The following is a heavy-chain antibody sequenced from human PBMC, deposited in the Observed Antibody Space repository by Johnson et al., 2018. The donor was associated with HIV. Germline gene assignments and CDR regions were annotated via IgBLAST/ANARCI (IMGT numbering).Heavy chain of an antibody. CDR3: ARGLTGEQVDI. V-gene: IGHV3-66*02. CDR1: GFTVSGSY. J-gene: IGHJ3*02. CDR2: IYPGGGT. D-gene: IGHD3-16*01. Sequence: VQLVESGGGVVQPGRSLRLSCAASGFTVSGSYMTWVRQAPGKWLEWVSIIYPGGGTDYTDSVKGRFTISRDNSKKTLYLQMNSLRPEDTAVYYCARGLTGEQVDIWGQGTMVTVSS.